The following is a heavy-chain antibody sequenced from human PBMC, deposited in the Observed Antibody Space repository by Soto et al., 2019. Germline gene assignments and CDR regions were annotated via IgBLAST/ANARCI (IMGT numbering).Heavy chain of an antibody. CDR1: GGTFSSYT. CDR3: ARETTGRDCSGGSCYPFDY. V-gene: IGHV1-69*08. D-gene: IGHD2-15*01. J-gene: IGHJ4*02. Sequence: QVQLVQSGAEVKKPGSSVKVSCKASGGTFSSYTISWVRQAPGQGLEWMGRIIPILGIANYAQKFQGRVTITADKSTSTAYMELSSLRSEDTAVSYCARETTGRDCSGGSCYPFDYWGQGTLVTVSS. CDR2: IIPILGIA.